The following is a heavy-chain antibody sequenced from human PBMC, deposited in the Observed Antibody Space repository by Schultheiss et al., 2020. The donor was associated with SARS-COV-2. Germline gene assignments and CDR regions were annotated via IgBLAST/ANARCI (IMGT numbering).Heavy chain of an antibody. D-gene: IGHD6-19*01. CDR2: INPNSGGT. Sequence: ASVKVSCKASGYTFTGYYMHWVRQAPGQGLEWMGWINPNSGGTNYAQKFQGWVTMTRDTSISTAYMDLSRLRSDDTAVYYCARDGLAVTLGMDVWGQGTTVTVSS. V-gene: IGHV1-2*04. J-gene: IGHJ6*02. CDR3: ARDGLAVTLGMDV. CDR1: GYTFTGYY.